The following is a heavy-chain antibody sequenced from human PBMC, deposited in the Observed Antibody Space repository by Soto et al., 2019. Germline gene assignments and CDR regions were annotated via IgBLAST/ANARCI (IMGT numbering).Heavy chain of an antibody. Sequence: ASVKASCKSSGYTFTSYGISWVRQAPGQGLEWMGWISAYNGNTNYAQKLQGRVTMTTDTSTSTAYMELRSLRSDDTAVYYCARSPGYDILTGYQYFQHWGQGTLVTVSS. J-gene: IGHJ1*01. D-gene: IGHD3-9*01. CDR3: ARSPGYDILTGYQYFQH. CDR2: ISAYNGNT. V-gene: IGHV1-18*01. CDR1: GYTFTSYG.